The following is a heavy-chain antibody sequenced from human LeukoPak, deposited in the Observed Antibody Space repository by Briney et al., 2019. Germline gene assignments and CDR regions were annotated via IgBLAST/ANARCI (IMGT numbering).Heavy chain of an antibody. CDR1: GFTFSGHW. CDR2: INEEGGDS. Sequence: GGFLRLSCAASGFTFSGHWIHWVRQAPGMGLVWVSRINEEGGDSMYEESVKGRFTISRDNAKNTVYLQMNSLRVEDTAVYYCVRDETLWTLDWWGQGTLVSVSS. D-gene: IGHD1-1*01. J-gene: IGHJ4*02. V-gene: IGHV3-74*03. CDR3: VRDETLWTLDW.